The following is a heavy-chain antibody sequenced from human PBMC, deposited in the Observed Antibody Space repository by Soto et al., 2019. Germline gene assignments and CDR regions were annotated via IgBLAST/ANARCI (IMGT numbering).Heavy chain of an antibody. D-gene: IGHD4-17*01. J-gene: IGHJ4*02. CDR3: ARADYGDYFDY. CDR1: GFTVSSNY. Sequence: GGSLRLSCAASGFTVSSNYMSWVRQAPGKGLEWVSVIYSGGSTYYADSVKGRFTISRDNSKNTLYLQMNSLRAEDTAVYYCARADYGDYFDYWGQGTLVTVSS. V-gene: IGHV3-66*01. CDR2: IYSGGST.